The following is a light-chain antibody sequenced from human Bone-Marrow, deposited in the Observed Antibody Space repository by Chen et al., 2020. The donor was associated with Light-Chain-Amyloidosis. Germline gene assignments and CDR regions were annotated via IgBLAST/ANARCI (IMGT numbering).Light chain of an antibody. V-gene: IGLV2-14*01. J-gene: IGLJ1*01. CDR1: SSDVGGYNY. CDR2: DVS. Sequence: QSALTQPASVSGSPGQSITISCTGTSSDVGGYNYVSWYQQHPGKAPKLMIYDVSNRPSGVSNRFAGSKAGNTASLTISGLQAEDEADYDCSAYTRSSTLKVFGTGTKVTVL. CDR3: SAYTRSSTLKV.